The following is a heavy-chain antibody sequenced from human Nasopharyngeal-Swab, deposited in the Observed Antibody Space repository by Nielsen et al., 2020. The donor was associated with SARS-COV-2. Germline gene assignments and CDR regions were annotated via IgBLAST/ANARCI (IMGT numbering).Heavy chain of an antibody. V-gene: IGHV4-39*06. CDR3: ARDADYRGFDY. CDR1: GDSISRNAYN. D-gene: IGHD4-23*01. J-gene: IGHJ4*02. CDR2: VFETVTA. Sequence: SETLSLTCTISGDSISRNAYNWAWIRRPPGKGLEWIGSVFETVTAYYNPSLESRVTISVDTSKSHFPLKLSSVTAADTAVYYCARDADYRGFDYWGRGALVTVSS.